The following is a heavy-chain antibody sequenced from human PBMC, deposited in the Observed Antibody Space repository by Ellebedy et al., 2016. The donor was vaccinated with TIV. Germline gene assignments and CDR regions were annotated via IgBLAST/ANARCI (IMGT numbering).Heavy chain of an antibody. J-gene: IGHJ2*01. V-gene: IGHV4-61*08. D-gene: IGHD4-17*01. Sequence: MPSETLSLTCTVSGGSISSGGYYWSWIRQHPGKGLEWIGYIYYSGSTNYNPSLKSRVTISVDTSKNQFSLKLSSVTAADTAVYYCARCGDYERYFDLWGRGTLVTVSS. CDR2: IYYSGST. CDR3: ARCGDYERYFDL. CDR1: GGSISSGGYY.